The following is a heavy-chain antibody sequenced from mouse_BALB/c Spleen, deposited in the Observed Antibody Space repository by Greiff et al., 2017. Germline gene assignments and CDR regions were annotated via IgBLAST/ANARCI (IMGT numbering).Heavy chain of an antibody. CDR3: ARGSLTIVDY. Sequence: EVKLMESGGGLVKPGGSLKLSCAASGFTFSSYAMSWVRQTPEKRLEWVASISSGGSTYYPDSVKGRFTISRDNARNILYLQMSSLRSEDTAMYYCARGSLTIVDYWGQGTSVTVSS. V-gene: IGHV5-6-5*01. J-gene: IGHJ4*01. CDR1: GFTFSSYA. CDR2: ISSGGST.